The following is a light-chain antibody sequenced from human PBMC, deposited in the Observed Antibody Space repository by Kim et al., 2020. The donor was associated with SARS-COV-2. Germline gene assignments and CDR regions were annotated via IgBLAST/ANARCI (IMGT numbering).Light chain of an antibody. Sequence: PGERAALYCKTSQSVGTTYLAWYQQKPGQSPRLLIHGVSSRATGIPDRFRGSGSGTDFTLTISRLEPEDFAVYYCQQYHSPPWTFGQGTKVDIK. CDR3: QQYHSPPWT. CDR1: QSVGTTY. V-gene: IGKV3-20*01. J-gene: IGKJ1*01. CDR2: GVS.